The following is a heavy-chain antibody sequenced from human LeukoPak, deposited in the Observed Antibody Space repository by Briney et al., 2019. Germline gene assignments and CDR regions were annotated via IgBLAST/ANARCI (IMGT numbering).Heavy chain of an antibody. J-gene: IGHJ3*02. Sequence: ASVKVSCKASGGTFSSYAISWVRQAPGQGLEWMGWINPNSGGTNYAQKFQGRVTMTRDTSISTVYMELSRLRSDDTAVYYCAGNGWELLGRAFDIWGQGTMVTVSS. CDR3: AGNGWELLGRAFDI. V-gene: IGHV1-2*02. CDR2: INPNSGGT. D-gene: IGHD1-26*01. CDR1: GGTFSSYA.